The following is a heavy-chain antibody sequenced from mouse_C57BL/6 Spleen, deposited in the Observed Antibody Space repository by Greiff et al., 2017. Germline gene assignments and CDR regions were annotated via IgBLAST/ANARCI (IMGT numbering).Heavy chain of an antibody. CDR1: GFSFNTYA. J-gene: IGHJ3*01. CDR3: VKGGYSFAY. Sequence: EVKLVESGGGLVQPKGSLKLSCAASGFSFNTYAMNWVRQAPGKGLEWVARIRSKSNNYATYYADSVKDRFTISRDDSESMLYLQMNNLKTEDTAMYYCVKGGYSFAYWGQGTLVTVSA. V-gene: IGHV10-1*01. CDR2: IRSKSNNYAT. D-gene: IGHD2-3*01.